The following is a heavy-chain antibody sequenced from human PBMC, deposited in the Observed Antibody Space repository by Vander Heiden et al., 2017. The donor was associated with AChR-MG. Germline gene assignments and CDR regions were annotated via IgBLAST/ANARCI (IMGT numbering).Heavy chain of an antibody. CDR2: IIPIFGTA. V-gene: IGHV1-69*01. CDR1: GGTFSSYA. Sequence: QVQLVQSGAEVKKPGSSVKVSCKASGGTFSSYATSWVRPGPGQGLEWMGGIIPIFGTANYAQKFQGRVTITADESTSTAYMELSSLRSEDTAVYYCARAPRITIFGVVISAAYYYYGMDVWGQGTTVTVSS. D-gene: IGHD3-3*01. CDR3: ARAPRITIFGVVISAAYYYYGMDV. J-gene: IGHJ6*02.